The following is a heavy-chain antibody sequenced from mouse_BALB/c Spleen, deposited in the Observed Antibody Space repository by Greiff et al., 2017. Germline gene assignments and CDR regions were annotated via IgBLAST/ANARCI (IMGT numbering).Heavy chain of an antibody. CDR3: ARRYYGSYYFDY. CDR2: IDPENGDT. J-gene: IGHJ2*01. Sequence: VQLQQSGAELVRSGASVKLSCTASGFNIKDYYMHWVKQRPEQGLDWIGWIDPENGDTEYAPKFQGKATMTADTSSNTAYLQLSSLTSEDTAVYYCARRYYGSYYFDYWGQGTTLTVSS. CDR1: GFNIKDYY. D-gene: IGHD1-2*01. V-gene: IGHV14-4*02.